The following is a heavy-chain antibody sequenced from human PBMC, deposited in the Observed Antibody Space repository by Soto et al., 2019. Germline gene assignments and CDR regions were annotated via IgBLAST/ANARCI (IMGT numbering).Heavy chain of an antibody. J-gene: IGHJ6*02. CDR3: ARFTWSKGMDV. V-gene: IGHV4-34*01. D-gene: IGHD3-3*01. CDR2: INHSGST. Sequence: LSLTCAVYGGSFSGYYWSWIRQPPGKGLEWIGEINHSGSTNYNPSLKSRVTISVDTSKNQFSLKLSSVTAADTAVYYCARFTWSKGMDVWGQGTTVTVSS. CDR1: GGSFSGYY.